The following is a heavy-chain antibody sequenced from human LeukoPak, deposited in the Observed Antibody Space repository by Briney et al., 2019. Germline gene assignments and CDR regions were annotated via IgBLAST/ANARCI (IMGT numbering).Heavy chain of an antibody. D-gene: IGHD3-22*01. CDR3: AKAYYYDSSGYWGPLDY. V-gene: IGHV3-23*01. CDR1: GFTFSSYA. CDR2: ISGSGGST. J-gene: IGHJ4*02. Sequence: GGSLRLSCAASGFTFSSYAMSWVRQAPGKGLEWVSAISGSGGSTYYADSVKGRFTISRDNSKNTLYLQMNSLRAEDTAVYYCAKAYYYDSSGYWGPLDYWGQGTLVTVSS.